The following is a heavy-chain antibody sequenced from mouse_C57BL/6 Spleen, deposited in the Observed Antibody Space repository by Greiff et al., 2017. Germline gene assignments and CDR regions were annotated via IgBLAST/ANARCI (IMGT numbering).Heavy chain of an antibody. V-gene: IGHV1-64*01. CDR1: GYTFTSYW. CDR3: ARDSTVVAPGV. J-gene: IGHJ1*03. CDR2: IHPNSGST. Sequence: VQLQQPGAELVKPGASVKLSCKASGYTFTSYWMHWVKQRPGQGLEWIGMIHPNSGSTNYNEKFKSKATLTVDKSSSTAYMQLSSLTSEDSAVYYCARDSTVVAPGVWGTGTTVTVSS. D-gene: IGHD1-1*01.